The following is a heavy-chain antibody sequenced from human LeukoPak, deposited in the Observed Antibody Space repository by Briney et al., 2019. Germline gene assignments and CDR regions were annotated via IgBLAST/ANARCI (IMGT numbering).Heavy chain of an antibody. J-gene: IGHJ6*02. CDR1: GGSISSGGHY. CDR3: ARDEAIFGAGYYYGMDV. CDR2: INYSGST. Sequence: SQTLPLTCIVSGGSISSGGHYWSWLRQHPGKGLEWIGYINYSGSTYYNPSLKSRVTISVDTSQNQFSLKLSSVTAADTAVYYCARDEAIFGAGYYYGMDVWGQGTTVTVSS. D-gene: IGHD3-3*01. V-gene: IGHV4-31*03.